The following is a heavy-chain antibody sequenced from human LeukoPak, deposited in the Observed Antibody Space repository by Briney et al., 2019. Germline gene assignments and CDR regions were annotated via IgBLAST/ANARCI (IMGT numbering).Heavy chain of an antibody. CDR1: GYTLTELS. CDR2: FDPEDGET. V-gene: IGHV1-24*01. D-gene: IGHD4-17*01. CDR3: ATRVAIYGDYGYWYFDL. Sequence: GASVTVSCKVSGYTLTELSMHWVRQAPGKGLEWMGGFDPEDGETIYAQKFQGRVTMTEDTSTDTAYMELSSLRSEDTAVYYCATRVAIYGDYGYWYFDLWGRGTLVTVSS. J-gene: IGHJ2*01.